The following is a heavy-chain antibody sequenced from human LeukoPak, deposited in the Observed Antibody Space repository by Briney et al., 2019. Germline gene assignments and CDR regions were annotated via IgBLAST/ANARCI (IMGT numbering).Heavy chain of an antibody. CDR2: IYTSGNT. Sequence: PSETLSLTCTVSGGSISSGSYYWSWIRQPAGKGLEWIGRIYTSGNTNYNPSLKSRVTISVDTSKNQFSLKLSSATAADTAVYYCARGPYCGGDCYSHEYFQHWGQGTLVTVSS. CDR3: ARGPYCGGDCYSHEYFQH. D-gene: IGHD2-21*02. J-gene: IGHJ1*01. CDR1: GGSISSGSYY. V-gene: IGHV4-61*02.